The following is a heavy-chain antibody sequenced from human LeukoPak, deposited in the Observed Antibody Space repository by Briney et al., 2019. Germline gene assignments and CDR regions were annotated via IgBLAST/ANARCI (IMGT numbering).Heavy chain of an antibody. CDR1: GGSISHYY. CDR2: IYYSGST. D-gene: IGHD6-13*01. V-gene: IGHV4-59*08. CDR3: ARQGGYSSSPDF. J-gene: IGHJ4*02. Sequence: SETLSLTCFVSGGSISHYYWNWIRQAPGKGLEWIGYIYYSGSTNYNPSLKSRVTISVDTSKNQFSLRLTSVTAADTAVYYCARQGGYSSSPDFWGQGTLVTVSS.